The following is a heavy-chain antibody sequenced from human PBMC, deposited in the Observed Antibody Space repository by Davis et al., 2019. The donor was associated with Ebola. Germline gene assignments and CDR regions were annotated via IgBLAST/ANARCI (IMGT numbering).Heavy chain of an antibody. Sequence: AASVKVSCKASGYTFTNYAMNWVRQAPGQGLEWMGWINTNTGNPTYAQGFTGRFVFSLDTSVSTAYLQISSLKAEDTAVYYCARDDVWGSYRRRDFDYWGQGTLVTVSS. CDR1: GYTFTNYA. D-gene: IGHD3-16*02. J-gene: IGHJ4*02. CDR3: ARDDVWGSYRRRDFDY. CDR2: INTNTGNP. V-gene: IGHV7-4-1*02.